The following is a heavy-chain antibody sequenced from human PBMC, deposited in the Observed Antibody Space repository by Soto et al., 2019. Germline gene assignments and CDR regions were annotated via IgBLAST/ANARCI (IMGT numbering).Heavy chain of an antibody. CDR1: GSTFSDYA. CDR2: INAGNGNT. CDR3: ARGRSGYSGPWYFDI. D-gene: IGHD5-12*01. V-gene: IGHV1-3*01. J-gene: IGHJ2*01. Sequence: ASLKVSCKTAGSTFSDYAIHCVRLTNGQRPEWMGWINAGNGNTKYSQKFQGRVTITRDTSASTAYMELSSLRSDDTAVYYCARGRSGYSGPWYFDIWGRGTLVTVSS.